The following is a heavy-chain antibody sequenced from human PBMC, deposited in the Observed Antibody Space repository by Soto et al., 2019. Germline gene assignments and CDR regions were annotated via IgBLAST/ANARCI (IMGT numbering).Heavy chain of an antibody. D-gene: IGHD3-22*01. J-gene: IGHJ6*02. CDR2: ISSSGSTI. V-gene: IGHV3-48*03. CDR3: ARDPGPITMIVVTPYYGMDV. CDR1: GLTFSSYE. Sequence: GGSLRLSCAASGLTFSSYEMNWVRQAPGKGLEWVSYISSSGSTIYYADSVKGRFTISRDNAKNSLYLQMNSLRAEDTAVYYCARDPGPITMIVVTPYYGMDVWGQGTTVTVSS.